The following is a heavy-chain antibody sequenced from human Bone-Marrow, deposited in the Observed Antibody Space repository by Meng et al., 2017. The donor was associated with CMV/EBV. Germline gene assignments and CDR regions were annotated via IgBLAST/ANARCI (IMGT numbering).Heavy chain of an antibody. CDR1: GGSFSGYY. V-gene: IGHV4-34*01. D-gene: IGHD1-26*01. CDR2: INHSGST. CDR3: VRGGRRKQPLGDV. J-gene: IGHJ6*02. Sequence: GSLRLSCAVYGGSFSGYYWSWIRQPPGKGLEWIGEINHSGSTNYNPSLKSRVTISVDTSKNQFSLKLSSVTAADTAVYYCVRGGRRKQPLGDVWGQGTTVTVSS.